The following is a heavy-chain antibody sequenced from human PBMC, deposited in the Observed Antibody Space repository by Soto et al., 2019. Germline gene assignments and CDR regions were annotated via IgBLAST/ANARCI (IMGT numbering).Heavy chain of an antibody. Sequence: GGSLRLSCAASGFTFSSYAMSWVRQAPGKGLEWVSVISGIGVSTYYADSVKGRFTISRDNSKNTLYLQMNSLRAEDTAVYYCAKERTEFGALDYWGQGTLVTVSS. V-gene: IGHV3-23*01. D-gene: IGHD3-16*01. CDR2: ISGIGVST. J-gene: IGHJ4*02. CDR1: GFTFSSYA. CDR3: AKERTEFGALDY.